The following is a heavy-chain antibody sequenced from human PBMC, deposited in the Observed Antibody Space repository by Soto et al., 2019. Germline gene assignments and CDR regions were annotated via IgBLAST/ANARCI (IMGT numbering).Heavy chain of an antibody. CDR3: ARGDSSDCSNGVCSFFYNHDMDV. CDR2: INPKSGGT. CDR1: GYSFTDYH. D-gene: IGHD2-8*01. V-gene: IGHV1-2*04. J-gene: IGHJ6*02. Sequence: GASVKVSCKASGYSFTDYHIHWVRQAPGQGLEWLGRINPKSGGTSTAQKFQGWVTMTTDTSISTASMELTRLTSDDTASYYCARGDSSDCSNGVCSFFYNHDMDVWG.